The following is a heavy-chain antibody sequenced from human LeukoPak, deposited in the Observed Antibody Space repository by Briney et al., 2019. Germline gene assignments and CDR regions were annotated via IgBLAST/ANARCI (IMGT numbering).Heavy chain of an antibody. J-gene: IGHJ4*02. CDR1: GGTFSSYA. V-gene: IGHV1-69*05. CDR3: AREGGGSYLTRDFDY. D-gene: IGHD3-16*01. CDR2: IIPIFGTA. Sequence: ASVKVSCKASGGTFSSYAISWVRQAPGQGLEWMGRIIPIFGTANYAQKFQGRVTITTDESTSTAYMELSSLRSEDMAVYYCAREGGGSYLTRDFDYWGQGTLVTVSS.